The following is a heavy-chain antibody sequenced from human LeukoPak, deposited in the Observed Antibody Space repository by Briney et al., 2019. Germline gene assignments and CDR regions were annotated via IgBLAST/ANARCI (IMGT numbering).Heavy chain of an antibody. CDR1: GFPFSNYG. CDR2: ISADGIDK. J-gene: IGHJ4*02. Sequence: PGRSLRLSCAASGFPFSNYGMHWVRQAPGKGLEWVAVISADGIDKYYADSVKGRFTISRDNSKNTLYLQMSGLRPEDTAVYYCAKDKGREGDYWGQGNLVTVSS. V-gene: IGHV3-30*18. CDR3: AKDKGREGDY.